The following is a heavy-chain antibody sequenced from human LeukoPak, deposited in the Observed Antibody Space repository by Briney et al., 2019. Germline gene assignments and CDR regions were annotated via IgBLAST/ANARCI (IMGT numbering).Heavy chain of an antibody. J-gene: IGHJ4*02. CDR2: ITNSGNSK. V-gene: IGHV3-48*01. CDR3: ARTRSSGYLTFDY. D-gene: IGHD3-22*01. CDR1: EIPFSSYS. Sequence: GSLELFCAAFEIPFSSYSMNLVRQASGKGVEGVSYITNSGNSKSYADSVKGRFTISRDNTKNSLYLQMNGLRAEDTAVYYCARTRSSGYLTFDYWGQGILVTVSS.